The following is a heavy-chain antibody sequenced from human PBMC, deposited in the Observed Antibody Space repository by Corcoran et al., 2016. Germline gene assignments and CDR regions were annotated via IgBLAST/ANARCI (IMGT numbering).Heavy chain of an antibody. CDR3: ARDFAADTLGY. CDR1: GFTFSRYW. Sequence: EVQLVESGGGLVQPGGSLRLSCAASGFTFSRYWMSWVRQAPGKGLEWVANIKQDGSEKYYVDSVKGRFTVSRDNAKNSLSLQMNSLRAVDSAVYYCARDFAADTLGYWGQGTLVTVSS. D-gene: IGHD6-25*01. CDR2: IKQDGSEK. J-gene: IGHJ4*02. V-gene: IGHV3-7*01.